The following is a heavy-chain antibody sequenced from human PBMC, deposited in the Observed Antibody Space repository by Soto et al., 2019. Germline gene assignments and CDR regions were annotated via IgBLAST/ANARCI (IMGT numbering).Heavy chain of an antibody. CDR3: ARRPRYFSSSWQDY. CDR1: GGTFSSYA. D-gene: IGHD6-13*01. CDR2: IIPIFGTA. V-gene: IGHV1-69*13. J-gene: IGHJ4*02. Sequence: SVKVSCKASGGTFSSYAISWVRQAPGQGLEWMGGIIPIFGTANYAQKFQGRVTITADESTSTAYMELSSLRSEDTAVYYCARRPRYFSSSWQDYWGQGTLVTAPQ.